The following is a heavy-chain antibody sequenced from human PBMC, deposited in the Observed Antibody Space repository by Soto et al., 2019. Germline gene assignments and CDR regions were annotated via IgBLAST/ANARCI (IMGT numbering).Heavy chain of an antibody. CDR3: ARDLDTAIGKYGKDV. J-gene: IGHJ6*02. Sequence: AGGSLRLSCAASGFTFSSYGMHWVRQAPGKGLAWVAVISNGGSNRYDADSVKGRFTISRDNAKNALYLQMNSLRAEDTAVYYCARDLDTAIGKYGKDVRGQGTTVTVSS. V-gene: IGHV3-33*08. CDR1: GFTFSSYG. D-gene: IGHD5-18*01. CDR2: ISNGGSNR.